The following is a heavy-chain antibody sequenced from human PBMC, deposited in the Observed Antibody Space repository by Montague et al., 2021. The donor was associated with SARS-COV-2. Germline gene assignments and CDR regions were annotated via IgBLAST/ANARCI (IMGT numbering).Heavy chain of an antibody. J-gene: IGHJ6*02. V-gene: IGHV3-21*01. CDR2: ISSSSSYI. CDR3: ARDQVPDYYYYYYGMDV. Sequence: SLRLSCAASGFTFSSYSMNWVRQAPGKGLEWVSSISSSSSYIYYADSVKGLFTISRDNAKNSLYLQMNSLRAEDTAVYYCARDQVPDYYYYYYGMDVWGQGTTVTVSS. CDR1: GFTFSSYS.